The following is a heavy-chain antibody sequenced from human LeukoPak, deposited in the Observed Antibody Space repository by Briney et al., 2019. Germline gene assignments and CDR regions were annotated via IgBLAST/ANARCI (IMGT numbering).Heavy chain of an antibody. D-gene: IGHD6-19*01. CDR3: ARDGKVAGPAVWRNNWFDP. V-gene: IGHV3-30-3*01. CDR1: GFTFSSYA. J-gene: IGHJ5*02. Sequence: GRSLRLSCAASGFTFSSYAMHWFRQAPGKGLEWVAVISYDGSNKYYADSVKGRFTISRDNSKNTLYLQMNSLRAEDTAVYYCARDGKVAGPAVWRNNWFDPWGQGTLVTVSS. CDR2: ISYDGSNK.